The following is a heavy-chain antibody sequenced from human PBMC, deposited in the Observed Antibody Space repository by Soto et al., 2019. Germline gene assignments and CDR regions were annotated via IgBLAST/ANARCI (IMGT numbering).Heavy chain of an antibody. J-gene: IGHJ5*02. V-gene: IGHV4-59*08. D-gene: IGHD2-21*02. Sequence: QVHLHESGPGLVKPSETLSLTCTVSNDSISNYYWNWIRQSPGKGLEWIGYISYPGTTNYNPSLKSRVAISLDTSKKRFSLTLSSVPAADTAVYFCARGGVMVTDNWLDPWGQGTLVTVSS. CDR3: ARGGVMVTDNWLDP. CDR1: NDSISNYY. CDR2: ISYPGTT.